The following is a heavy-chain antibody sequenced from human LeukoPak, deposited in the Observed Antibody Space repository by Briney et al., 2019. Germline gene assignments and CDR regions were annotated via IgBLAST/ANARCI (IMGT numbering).Heavy chain of an antibody. CDR3: ARVVTTGYYYYYYGMDV. CDR2: IYYSGST. V-gene: IGHV4-59*01. D-gene: IGHD4-11*01. CDR1: GGSISSYY. Sequence: SETLSLTCTVSGGSISSYYWSWIRQPPGKGLEWIGYIYYSGSTNYNPSLKSRVTISVDTSKNQFSLKLSSVTAADTAMYYCARVVTTGYYYYYYGMDVWGQGTTVTVSS. J-gene: IGHJ6*02.